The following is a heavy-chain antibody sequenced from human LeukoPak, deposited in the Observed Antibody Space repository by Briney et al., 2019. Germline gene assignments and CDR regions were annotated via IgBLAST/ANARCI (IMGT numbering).Heavy chain of an antibody. J-gene: IGHJ5*02. V-gene: IGHV3-30*02. CDR1: GFTFNNDG. CDR3: VKFVAGNS. CDR2: IRYDGSNE. D-gene: IGHD1-14*01. Sequence: GSLRLSCAASGFTFNNDGMHWVRRAPGKGLEWVAFIRYDGSNEYYADSVKGRFTVHRDNSKNTLFLRMNSLRIEDTAVYFCVKFVAGNSWGQGTLVTAS.